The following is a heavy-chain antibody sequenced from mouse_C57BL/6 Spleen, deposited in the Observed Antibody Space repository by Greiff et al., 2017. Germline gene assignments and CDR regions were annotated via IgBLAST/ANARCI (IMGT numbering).Heavy chain of an antibody. V-gene: IGHV1-74*01. J-gene: IGHJ3*01. CDR1: GYTFTSYW. D-gene: IGHD2-1*01. Sequence: QVHVKQPGAELVKPGASVKVSCKASGYTFTSYWMHWVKQRPGQGLEWIGRIHPSDSDTNYNQKFKGKATLTVDESSSTAYMQLSSLTSEDSAVYYCAMEAYGNLRVAYWGQGTLVTVSA. CDR3: AMEAYGNLRVAY. CDR2: IHPSDSDT.